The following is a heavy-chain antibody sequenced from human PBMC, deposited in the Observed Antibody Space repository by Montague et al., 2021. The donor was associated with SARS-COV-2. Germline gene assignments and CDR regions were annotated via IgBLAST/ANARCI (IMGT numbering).Heavy chain of an antibody. Sequence: PALVKPTQTLTLTCTFSGFSLSTSEMCVSWIRQPPGKALEWLALIDWDDDKYYGTSLKTRLTISRDTSKNQVVLTMTNMDPVDTATYYCVRIRDYDILTGSYSGFDYWGQGTLVTVSS. D-gene: IGHD3-9*01. J-gene: IGHJ4*02. CDR2: IDWDDDK. CDR1: GFSLSTSEMC. V-gene: IGHV2-70*01. CDR3: VRIRDYDILTGSYSGFDY.